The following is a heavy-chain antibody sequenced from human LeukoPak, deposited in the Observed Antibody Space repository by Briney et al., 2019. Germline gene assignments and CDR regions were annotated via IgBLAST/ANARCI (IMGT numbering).Heavy chain of an antibody. D-gene: IGHD3-22*01. CDR2: ISTSGSTI. CDR3: ARMSSGYEDY. V-gene: IGHV3-23*01. J-gene: IGHJ4*02. Sequence: GGSLRLSCSGSGFTFSTYAMRWVRQAPGKGLEWVSAISTSGSTIYYADSVKGRFTISRDNSSHTVYLQMNSLRAEDTAVYYCARMSSGYEDYWGQGTLVTVSS. CDR1: GFTFSTYA.